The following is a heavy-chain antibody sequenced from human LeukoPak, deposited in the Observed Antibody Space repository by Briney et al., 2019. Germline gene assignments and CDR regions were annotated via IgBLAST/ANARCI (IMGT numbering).Heavy chain of an antibody. CDR3: VRVREKWGSGFDS. J-gene: IGHJ4*02. V-gene: IGHV3-7*01. Sequence: GGSLRLSCGASGFSFSNYWMCWVRQAPGKGLEWVANIKENGNEKYYVDSVKGRFTISRDNAENSLYLQMNNLRAEDTAVYYCVRVREKWGSGFDSWGQGTLVTVSS. D-gene: IGHD7-27*01. CDR2: IKENGNEK. CDR1: GFSFSNYW.